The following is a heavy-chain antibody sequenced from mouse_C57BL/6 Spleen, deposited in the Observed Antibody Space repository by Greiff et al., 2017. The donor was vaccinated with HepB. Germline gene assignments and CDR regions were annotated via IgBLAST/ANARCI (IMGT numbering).Heavy chain of an antibody. CDR1: GYSITSGYY. CDR2: ISYDGSN. D-gene: IGHD2-5*01. CDR3: ARLRVNWYFDV. V-gene: IGHV3-6*01. Sequence: EVQLVESGPGLVKPSQSLSLTCSVTGYSITSGYYWNWIRQFPGNKLEWMGYISYDGSNNYNPSLKNRITITRDTSKNQFFLKLNSVTTEDTATYYCARLRVNWYFDVWGTGTTVTVSS. J-gene: IGHJ1*03.